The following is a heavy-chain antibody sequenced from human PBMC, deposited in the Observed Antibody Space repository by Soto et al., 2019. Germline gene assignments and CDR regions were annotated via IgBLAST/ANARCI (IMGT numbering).Heavy chain of an antibody. CDR3: VRDFLHLDVSTGSYSDYFDP. Sequence: QIQMVQSGGEVKKPGASVKVSCKASGYAFSSYGISWVRQAPGQGAESMGWISAYDGVRNYAQDFQGRLMMTTETSTSTAYMGLRRLRSDGTGVYYCVRDFLHLDVSTGSYSDYFDPWGQGTLVNVSS. J-gene: IGHJ5*02. V-gene: IGHV1-18*01. D-gene: IGHD3-9*01. CDR1: GYAFSSYG. CDR2: ISAYDGVR.